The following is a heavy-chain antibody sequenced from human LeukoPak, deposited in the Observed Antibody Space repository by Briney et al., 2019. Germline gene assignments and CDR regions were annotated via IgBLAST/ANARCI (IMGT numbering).Heavy chain of an antibody. CDR3: ARDPSPVVSATNSGYFLH. CDR2: ISYDGSNK. Sequence: GGALRLSCAASGYTFSSYAMRWVRQAPGKGLEWVAVISYDGSNKYYADSVKGRFTISRDNSKSALYLQMNSLRAEDTAVYYCARDPSPVVSATNSGYFLHWGQGTLVTVSS. J-gene: IGHJ1*01. V-gene: IGHV3-30-3*01. D-gene: IGHD2-21*01. CDR1: GYTFSSYA.